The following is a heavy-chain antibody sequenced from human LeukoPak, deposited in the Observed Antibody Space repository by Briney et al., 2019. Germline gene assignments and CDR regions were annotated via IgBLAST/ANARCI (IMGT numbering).Heavy chain of an antibody. D-gene: IGHD6-13*01. V-gene: IGHV3-15*01. CDR1: GFTFSKAW. CDR3: TTGWQLIDF. J-gene: IGHJ4*02. CDR2: VKSKSEGGTT. Sequence: PGGSLRLSCAASGFTFSKAWMSWVRQAPGKGLEWLGRVKSKSEGGTTDYAAPVKGRFTISRDDSKSTLYLQMNSLKTEDTAVYYCTTGWQLIDFWGQGTLVTVSS.